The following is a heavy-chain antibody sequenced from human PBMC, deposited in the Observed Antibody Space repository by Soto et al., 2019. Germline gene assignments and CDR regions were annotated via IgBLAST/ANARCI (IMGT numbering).Heavy chain of an antibody. CDR1: GYTFTSYA. CDR2: INAGNGNT. D-gene: IGHD2-15*01. J-gene: IGHJ6*02. Sequence: ASVKVSCKASGYTFTSYAMHWVRQAPGQRLEWMGWINAGNGNTKYSQKFQGRVTITRDTSASTAYMELSNLRSEDTAVYYCARLYCSGGSCYEGSYYYGMDVWGQGTTVTVSS. V-gene: IGHV1-3*01. CDR3: ARLYCSGGSCYEGSYYYGMDV.